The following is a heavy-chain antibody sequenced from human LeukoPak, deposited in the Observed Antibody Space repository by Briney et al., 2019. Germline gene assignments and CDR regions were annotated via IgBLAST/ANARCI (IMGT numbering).Heavy chain of an antibody. Sequence: SETLSLTCAVYGGSFSGYYWSWIRQPPGKGLEWIGEINHSGSTNYNPSLKSRVTISVDTSKNQFSLKLSSVTAADTAVYYCASWELSLLDAFDIWGQGTMVTVSS. V-gene: IGHV4-34*01. CDR1: GGSFSGYY. CDR3: ASWELSLLDAFDI. D-gene: IGHD1-26*01. CDR2: INHSGST. J-gene: IGHJ3*02.